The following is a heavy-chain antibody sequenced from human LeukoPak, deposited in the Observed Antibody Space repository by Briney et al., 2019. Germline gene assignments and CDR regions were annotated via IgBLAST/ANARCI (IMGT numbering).Heavy chain of an antibody. CDR3: ATTGSGSYYDY. D-gene: IGHD1-26*01. V-gene: IGHV3-74*01. CDR1: GYMFNKYG. Sequence: GGTLRLSCAASGYMFNKYGINWVRQAPGKGLEWVSRINDDETSTTYAESVKGRFTISRDNAKNTLFLQMNSLRAEDTAVYYCATTGSGSYYDYWGQGTLVTVSS. J-gene: IGHJ4*02. CDR2: INDDETST.